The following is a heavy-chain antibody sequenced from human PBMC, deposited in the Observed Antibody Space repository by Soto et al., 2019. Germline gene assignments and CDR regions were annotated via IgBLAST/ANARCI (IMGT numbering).Heavy chain of an antibody. CDR3: TTARGTYGAEYFQH. Sequence: GSLRLSCAASGFTFTNAWMSWVRQAPGKGLEWVGRIKSKTDGGTTDYAAPVKGRFTISRDDSKNALYLQMNSLKTEDTAVYYCTTARGTYGAEYFQHWGQGTLVTVSS. CDR1: GFTFTNAW. V-gene: IGHV3-15*01. D-gene: IGHD4-17*01. CDR2: IKSKTDGGTT. J-gene: IGHJ1*01.